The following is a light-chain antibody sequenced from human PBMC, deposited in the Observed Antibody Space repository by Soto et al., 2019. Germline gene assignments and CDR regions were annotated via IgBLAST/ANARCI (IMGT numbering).Light chain of an antibody. CDR2: GAS. CDR1: QSVSSN. CDR3: LQYNNLPPIT. V-gene: IGKV3-15*01. J-gene: IGKJ2*01. Sequence: EIVMTQSPATLSVSPGERATLSCRASQSVSSNLAWYQQKPGQAPRLLIYGASTRATGIPARFSGSGSGTEFTLTISSLQPVIFAVYRCLQYNNLPPITFGQGTNLEIK.